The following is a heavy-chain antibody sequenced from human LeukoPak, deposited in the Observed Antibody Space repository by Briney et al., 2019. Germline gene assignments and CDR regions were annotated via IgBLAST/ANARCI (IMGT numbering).Heavy chain of an antibody. CDR1: GYTFTELS. J-gene: IGHJ6*02. Sequence: ASVKVSCKVSGYTFTELSMHWVRQAPGKGLEWMGGFDPEDGETLYAQKFQGRVSMTEDTSTDTAYMELSSLRSEDTAVYYCATDQRGAGLGFRYGSGSYNGMDVWGQGTTVTVSS. V-gene: IGHV1-24*01. CDR2: FDPEDGET. D-gene: IGHD3-10*01. CDR3: ATDQRGAGLGFRYGSGSYNGMDV.